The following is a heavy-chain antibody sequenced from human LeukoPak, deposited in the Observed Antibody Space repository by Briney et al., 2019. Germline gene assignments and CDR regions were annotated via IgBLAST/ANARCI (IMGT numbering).Heavy chain of an antibody. CDR3: ARSYAGLSYGYSDWFDP. D-gene: IGHD5-18*01. Sequence: PSETLSLTCIVSGGPISSYYWSWIRQPPGKGLEWIGYIYYSGSTNYNPSLKSRVTISVVTSKNQFSLKLSSVTAADTAVYYCARSYAGLSYGYSDWFDPWGQGTLVTVSS. CDR2: IYYSGST. J-gene: IGHJ5*02. V-gene: IGHV4-59*01. CDR1: GGPISSYY.